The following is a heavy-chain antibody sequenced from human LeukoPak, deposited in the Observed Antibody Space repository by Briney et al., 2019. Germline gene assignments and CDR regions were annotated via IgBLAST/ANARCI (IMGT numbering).Heavy chain of an antibody. J-gene: IGHJ4*02. Sequence: ASVKVSCTASGFTFTSSAMQWVRQARGQRLGWVGWIVVGSGNTNYAQKFQESVTITRDMSTSTAYMELSSLKSEDTAVYYWEADPDYVWGSYSYWGQGTLVTVSS. V-gene: IGHV1-58*02. D-gene: IGHD3-16*01. CDR2: IVVGSGNT. CDR3: EADPDYVWGSYSY. CDR1: GFTFTSSA.